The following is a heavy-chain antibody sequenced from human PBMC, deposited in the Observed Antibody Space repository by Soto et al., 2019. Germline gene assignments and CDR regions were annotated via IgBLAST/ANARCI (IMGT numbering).Heavy chain of an antibody. CDR3: AREGQWDQSRDY. D-gene: IGHD1-26*01. V-gene: IGHV3-11*01. Sequence: QVQLVESGGGLVKPGGSLRLSCAASGFSISDYYMTWIRQAPGKGLEWVSYISSSALTIYYADSVKGRFTISRDNAKNSVYLQMNSLRAEDTAVYYCAREGQWDQSRDYWGQGTLVTVSS. CDR1: GFSISDYY. J-gene: IGHJ4*02. CDR2: ISSSALTI.